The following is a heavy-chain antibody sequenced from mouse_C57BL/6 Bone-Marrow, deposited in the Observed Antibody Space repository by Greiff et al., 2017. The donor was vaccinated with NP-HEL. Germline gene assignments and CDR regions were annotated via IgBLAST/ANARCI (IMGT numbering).Heavy chain of an antibody. V-gene: IGHV1-76*01. Sequence: QVQLQQSGAELVRPGASVKLSCKASGYTFTDYYINWVKQRPGQGLEWIARIYPGSGNTYYNEKFKGKATLTAEKSSSTAYMQLSSLTSEDSAVYFCASDGYYSHFDYWGQGTTLTVSS. CDR3: ASDGYYSHFDY. J-gene: IGHJ2*01. CDR1: GYTFTDYY. CDR2: IYPGSGNT. D-gene: IGHD2-3*01.